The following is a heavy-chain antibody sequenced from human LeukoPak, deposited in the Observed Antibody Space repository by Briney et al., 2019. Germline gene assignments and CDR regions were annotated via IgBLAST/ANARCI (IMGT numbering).Heavy chain of an antibody. V-gene: IGHV4-59*12. D-gene: IGHD3-22*01. CDR3: ARSRKGDSSGYYYVLRAFDI. J-gene: IGHJ3*02. Sequence: PSETLSLTCTVSGGSISSYYWSWTRQPPGKGLEWIGYIYYSGSTNYNPSLKSRVTISVDKSKNQFSLKLSSVTAADTAVYYCARSRKGDSSGYYYVLRAFDIWGQGTMVTVSS. CDR1: GGSISSYY. CDR2: IYYSGST.